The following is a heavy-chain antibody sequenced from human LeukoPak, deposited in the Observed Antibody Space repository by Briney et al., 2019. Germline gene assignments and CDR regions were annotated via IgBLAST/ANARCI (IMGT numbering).Heavy chain of an antibody. CDR1: GGSISSSSYY. J-gene: IGHJ6*03. V-gene: IGHV4-39*07. CDR2: IYYSGST. CDR3: AREEGYYYYMDV. Sequence: PSETLSLTCTVSGGSISSSSYYWGWIRQPPGKGLEWTGSIYYSGSTYYNPSLKSRVTISVDTSKNQFSLKLSSVTAADTAVYYCAREEGYYYYMDVWGKGTTVTVSS.